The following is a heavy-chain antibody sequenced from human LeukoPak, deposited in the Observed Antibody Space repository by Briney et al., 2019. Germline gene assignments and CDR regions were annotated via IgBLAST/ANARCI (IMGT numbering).Heavy chain of an antibody. CDR1: GFTFSDYY. CDR2: ISSSGSTI. J-gene: IGHJ4*02. V-gene: IGHV3-11*04. CDR3: ARNIGTGYCSSTSCLPDY. Sequence: GGSLRLSCAASGFTFSDYYMSWIRQAPGKGLEWVSYISSSGSTIYYADSVKGRFTISRDNAKNSLYLQMNSLRAEDTAVYYCARNIGTGYCSSTSCLPDYWGQGTLVTVSS. D-gene: IGHD2-2*01.